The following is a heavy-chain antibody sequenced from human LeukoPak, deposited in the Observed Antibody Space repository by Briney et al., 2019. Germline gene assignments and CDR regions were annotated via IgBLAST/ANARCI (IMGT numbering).Heavy chain of an antibody. CDR1: GGSISSYY. J-gene: IGHJ3*02. Sequence: SETLSLTCTVSGGSISSYYWSWIRQPPGKGLEWIGYIYYSGSTNYNPSLKSRVTISVDTSKNQFSLKLSSVTAADTAVYYCARDTMTTGFDILGQGTMVTVSS. CDR3: ARDTMTTGFDI. V-gene: IGHV4-59*01. D-gene: IGHD4-17*01. CDR2: IYYSGST.